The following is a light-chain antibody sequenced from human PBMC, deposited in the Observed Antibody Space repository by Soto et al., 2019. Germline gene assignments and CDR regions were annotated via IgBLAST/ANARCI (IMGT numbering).Light chain of an antibody. J-gene: IGLJ2*01. CDR3: QVWDSSSDHVV. CDR2: YDS. V-gene: IGLV3-21*04. CDR1: NIGSES. Sequence: SSELTQPPSVSVAPGKTARITSGGNNIGSESVHWYQQKPGQAPLMVIYYDSDRPSGIPERFSGSNSGNTATLTISRVEDGDEADYYCQVWDSSSDHVVFGGGTKVTVL.